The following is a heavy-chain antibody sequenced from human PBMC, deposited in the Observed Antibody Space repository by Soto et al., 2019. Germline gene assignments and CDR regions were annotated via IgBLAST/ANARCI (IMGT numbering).Heavy chain of an antibody. CDR3: ARVGARATVSDNWYFDV. Sequence: QLVQSGAEVQKPGSSVRVSCKASGGTFSNTAVSWVRQAPGQGLEWVGGFIPLFSTERYAQKFQGRVTINADTSTNTAYMELRNLRSEDTAVYYCARVGARATVSDNWYFDVWGRGSLVTVSS. CDR1: GGTFSNTA. CDR2: FIPLFSTE. D-gene: IGHD4-4*01. V-gene: IGHV1-69*06. J-gene: IGHJ2*01.